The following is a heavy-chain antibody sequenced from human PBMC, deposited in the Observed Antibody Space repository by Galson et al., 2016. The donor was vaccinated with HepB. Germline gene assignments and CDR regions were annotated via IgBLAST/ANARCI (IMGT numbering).Heavy chain of an antibody. CDR2: IKHDGSEE. Sequence: SLRLSCAASGFTISPYWMSWVRQTPGKGLEWVAIIKHDGSEEYYVDAGKGRFTISRYNAKNSLYLEMNSLRAEDSSLYFCARDSGFCRTIYCRGDAYDLWGQGTMVTVSS. CDR1: GFTISPYW. CDR3: ARDSGFCRTIYCRGDAYDL. D-gene: IGHD2-15*01. J-gene: IGHJ3*01. V-gene: IGHV3-7*01.